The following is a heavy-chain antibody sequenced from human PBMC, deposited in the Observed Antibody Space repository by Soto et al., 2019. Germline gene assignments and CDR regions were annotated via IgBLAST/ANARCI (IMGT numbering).Heavy chain of an antibody. V-gene: IGHV1-46*03. D-gene: IGHD2-15*01. CDR3: ASEYCSGGSCYYLLDY. J-gene: IGHJ4*02. CDR1: GYTFTIYY. Sequence: ASVKVSCKASGYTFTIYYMHWVRQAPGQGLEWMGIINPSGGSTSYAQKFQGRVTMTRDTSTSTVYMELSSLRSEDTAVYYCASEYCSGGSCYYLLDYWGQGTLVTVSS. CDR2: INPSGGST.